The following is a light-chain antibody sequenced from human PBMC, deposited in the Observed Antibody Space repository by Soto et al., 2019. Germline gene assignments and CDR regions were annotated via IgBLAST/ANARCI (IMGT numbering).Light chain of an antibody. Sequence: DIQMTQSPSTLSGSVGDRFTITCRSIQTISSWLAWYQQKPGKAPKLLIYKASTLKSGVPSRFSGSGSGTEFTLTISSLQPDDSATYYCQQYTNTNNPWMFGQGTKVDIK. V-gene: IGKV1-5*03. CDR3: QQYTNTNNPWM. CDR2: KAS. CDR1: QTISSW. J-gene: IGKJ1*01.